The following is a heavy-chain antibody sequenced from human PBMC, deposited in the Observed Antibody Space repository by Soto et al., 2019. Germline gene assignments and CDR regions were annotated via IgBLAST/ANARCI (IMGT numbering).Heavy chain of an antibody. CDR3: ARHGYSSSWYNAFDI. V-gene: IGHV4-59*08. Sequence: ASEMQSLSCTFSGGYITSISNHCCSWIRQTPGKGLEWIGYMSYSGYTSYNPSLKSRVIISVDTSKNQFSLSLTSVTAADTAVYYCARHGYSSSWYNAFDIWGQGTMVTVS. CDR1: GGYITSISNHC. CDR2: MSYSGYT. D-gene: IGHD6-13*01. J-gene: IGHJ3*02.